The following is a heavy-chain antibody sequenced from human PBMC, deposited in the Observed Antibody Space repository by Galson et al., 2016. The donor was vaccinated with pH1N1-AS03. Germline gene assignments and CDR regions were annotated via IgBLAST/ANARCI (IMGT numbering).Heavy chain of an antibody. CDR2: ISGSGGTT. CDR3: AKGDDFWSGCSPNYYYCMDV. V-gene: IGHV3-23*01. D-gene: IGHD3-3*01. CDR1: GFSFSTYA. J-gene: IGHJ6*03. Sequence: SLRLSCAASGFSFSTYAMTWVRQAPGKGLEWVSGISGSGGTTYYAESVKGRSAISRDNSKNTLYLLMNSLRAEDTAVYYCAKGDDFWSGCSPNYYYCMDVWGKGTTVTDSS.